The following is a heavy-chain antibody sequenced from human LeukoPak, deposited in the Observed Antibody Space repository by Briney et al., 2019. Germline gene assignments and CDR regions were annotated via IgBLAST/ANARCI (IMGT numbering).Heavy chain of an antibody. CDR1: GGTFSSYA. J-gene: IGHJ6*02. Sequence: SVKVSCKASGGTFSSYAISWVRQAPGQGLEWMGGIIPLFGAANYAQNFQGRVTITADESTSTAYMELSSLRSEDTAVYYCAKDGDGHNAMDVWGQGTTVTVSS. V-gene: IGHV1-69*13. CDR2: IIPLFGAA. CDR3: AKDGDGHNAMDV. D-gene: IGHD5-24*01.